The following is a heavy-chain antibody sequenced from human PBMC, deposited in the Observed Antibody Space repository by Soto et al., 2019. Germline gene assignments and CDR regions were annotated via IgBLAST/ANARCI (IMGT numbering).Heavy chain of an antibody. Sequence: GASVKVSCKASGYTFTGYYMHWVRQAPGQGLEWMGWINPNSGGTNYAQKFQGRVTMTRDTSISTAYMELSRLRSDDTAVYYCARDRCSGGSCYFDYYYYGMDVWGQGTTVTVSS. D-gene: IGHD2-15*01. CDR3: ARDRCSGGSCYFDYYYYGMDV. CDR2: INPNSGGT. J-gene: IGHJ6*02. V-gene: IGHV1-2*02. CDR1: GYTFTGYY.